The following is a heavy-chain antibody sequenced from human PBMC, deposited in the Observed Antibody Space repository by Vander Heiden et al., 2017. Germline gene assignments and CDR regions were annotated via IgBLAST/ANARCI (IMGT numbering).Heavy chain of an antibody. J-gene: IGHJ3*01. CDR3: AKDSLSGGVRGVDAFDV. V-gene: IGHV3-30*18. CDR2: ISYDGSNK. Sequence: QVQLVASGGGVVQPGRSLRLSCAASGFTFHTYAMHWVRQAPGKGLEWVAVISYDGSNKYFADSVKGRFTILRDNSKNTLYLQMNSLRPEDTAVYYCAKDSLSGGVRGVDAFDVWGQGTMVTVSS. CDR1: GFTFHTYA. D-gene: IGHD3-10*01.